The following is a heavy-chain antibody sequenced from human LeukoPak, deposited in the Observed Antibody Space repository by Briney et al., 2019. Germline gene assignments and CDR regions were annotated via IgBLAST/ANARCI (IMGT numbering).Heavy chain of an antibody. V-gene: IGHV3-30*18. Sequence: SCKASGGTFSSYGMHWVRQAPGKGLEWVAVISYDGSNKYYADSVKGRFTISRDNSKNTLYLQMNSLRAEDTAVYYCAKGPPGGSGSYEEIWGQGTLVTVSS. D-gene: IGHD3-10*01. CDR3: AKGPPGGSGSYEEI. CDR2: ISYDGSNK. CDR1: GGTFSSYG. J-gene: IGHJ4*02.